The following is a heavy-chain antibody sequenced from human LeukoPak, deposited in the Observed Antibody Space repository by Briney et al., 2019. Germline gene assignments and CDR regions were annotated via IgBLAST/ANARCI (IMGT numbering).Heavy chain of an antibody. CDR2: INEDGSDK. J-gene: IGHJ4*02. D-gene: IGHD1-1*01. Sequence: GGSLRLSCVGSGFTFTRYWMRWVRQAPGKGLEWAATINEDGSDKKYVDSLKGRFTISRDNAKNSVYLQMNSLRDEDTAVYYCGRAGDDGTTYNFGYWGQGTQVTVSS. CDR3: GRAGDDGTTYNFGY. V-gene: IGHV3-7*04. CDR1: GFTFTRYW.